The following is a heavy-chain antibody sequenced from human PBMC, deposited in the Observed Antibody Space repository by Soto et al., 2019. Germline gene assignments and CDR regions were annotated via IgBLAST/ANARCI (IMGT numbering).Heavy chain of an antibody. Sequence: VQLVESGGGLVKPGGSLRLSCAASGFTFSSYAMSWVRQAPGKGLEWVSAISGSGGSTYYADSVKGRFTISRDNSKNTLYLQMNSLRAEDTAVYYCAKSIAVAGFYYYGMDVWGQGTTVTVSS. J-gene: IGHJ6*02. CDR2: ISGSGGST. V-gene: IGHV3-23*04. CDR3: AKSIAVAGFYYYGMDV. CDR1: GFTFSSYA. D-gene: IGHD6-19*01.